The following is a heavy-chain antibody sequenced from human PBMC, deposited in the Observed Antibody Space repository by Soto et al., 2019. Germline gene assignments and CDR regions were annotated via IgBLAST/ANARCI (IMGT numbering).Heavy chain of an antibody. D-gene: IGHD5-18*01. CDR2: ISSSSSYI. CDR1: GFTFSSYS. CDR3: ARDMNVDTAMDDAFDI. J-gene: IGHJ3*02. Sequence: GGSLRLSCAASGFTFSSYSMNWVRQAPGKGLEWVSSISSSSSYIYYADSVKGRFTISGDNAKNSLYLQMNSLRAEDTAVYYCARDMNVDTAMDDAFDIWGQGTMVTVSS. V-gene: IGHV3-21*01.